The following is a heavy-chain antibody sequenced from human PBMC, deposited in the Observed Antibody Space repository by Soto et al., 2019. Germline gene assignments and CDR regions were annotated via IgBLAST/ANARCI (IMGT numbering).Heavy chain of an antibody. Sequence: GESLKVSCKGSGYSLTTYWIGWVRQMPGKGLEWMGIIYPGDSDTKYSPSFQGQVTISADKSISTAYLQWSSLKASDTAMYYCALHYYDSSGYYSTYWGQGTLVTVSS. CDR1: GYSLTTYW. CDR3: ALHYYDSSGYYSTY. J-gene: IGHJ4*02. CDR2: IYPGDSDT. V-gene: IGHV5-51*01. D-gene: IGHD3-22*01.